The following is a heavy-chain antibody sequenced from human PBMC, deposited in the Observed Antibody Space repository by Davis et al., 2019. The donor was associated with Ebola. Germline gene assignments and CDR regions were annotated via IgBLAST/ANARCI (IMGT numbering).Heavy chain of an antibody. CDR2: INSHNGNT. V-gene: IGHV1-18*04. D-gene: IGHD3-10*01. CDR1: GYTFTSYG. Sequence: ASVKVSCNASGYTFTSYGITWVRQAPGQGLEWMGWINSHNGNTNYAQNVQGRVTMTTDTSTSTAYMEVGILRTDDTAVYYCASGWFGELVYYYGMDVWGKGTTVTVSS. CDR3: ASGWFGELVYYYGMDV. J-gene: IGHJ6*04.